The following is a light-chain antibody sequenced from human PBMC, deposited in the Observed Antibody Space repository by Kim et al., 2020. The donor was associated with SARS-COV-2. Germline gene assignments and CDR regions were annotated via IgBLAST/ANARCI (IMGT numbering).Light chain of an antibody. CDR1: ISTIVNNY. J-gene: IGLJ2*01. CDR2: DYK. CDR3: GAWDSGLDALV. Sequence: QKVTNACSGNISTIVNNYDSWYRQHPGTAPAPLIDDYKDRTPGSPDRFSFSKSGSSATLGITGLRPGDEADDYCGAWDSGLDALVFGGGTQLTVL. V-gene: IGLV1-51*01.